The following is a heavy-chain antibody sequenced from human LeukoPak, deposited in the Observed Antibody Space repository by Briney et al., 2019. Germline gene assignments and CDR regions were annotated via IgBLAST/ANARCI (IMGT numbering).Heavy chain of an antibody. CDR1: GYTFTSYG. CDR3: ARDRIVGAPDRIYYYYGMDV. V-gene: IGHV1-18*01. J-gene: IGHJ6*02. CDR2: ISAYNGST. D-gene: IGHD1-26*01. Sequence: ASVKVSCKASGYTFTSYGISWVRQAPGQGLEWMGWISAYNGSTNYAQKFQGRVTMTRNTSISTAYMELSSLRSEDTAVYYCARDRIVGAPDRIYYYYGMDVWGQGTTVTVSS.